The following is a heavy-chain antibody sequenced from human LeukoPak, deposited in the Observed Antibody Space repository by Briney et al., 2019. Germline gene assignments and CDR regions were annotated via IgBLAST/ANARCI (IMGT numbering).Heavy chain of an antibody. CDR3: ARRESVTGAPLDY. J-gene: IGHJ4*02. D-gene: IGHD3-10*01. CDR2: ISVGNSDT. Sequence: GESLKISCKGSAYSFTNYWIGWVRQMPGKGLEWMGIISVGNSDTRYSPSLQGQVTMSVDKSVSTAYLQWSSLKASDTAMYYCARRESVTGAPLDYWGQGTLVTVSS. V-gene: IGHV5-51*01. CDR1: AYSFTNYW.